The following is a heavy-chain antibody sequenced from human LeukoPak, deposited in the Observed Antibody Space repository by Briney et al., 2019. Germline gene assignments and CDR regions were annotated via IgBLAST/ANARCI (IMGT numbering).Heavy chain of an antibody. CDR2: ISSSGSTI. Sequence: GGSLRLSCAASGFTFSDYYMSWIRQAPGKGLEWVSYISSSGSTIYYADSVKGRFTISRDNAKNSLYLQMNSLTAEDTAVYYCARDHGGVVIDPYFDYWGQGTLVTVSS. V-gene: IGHV3-11*01. CDR1: GFTFSDYY. CDR3: ARDHGGVVIDPYFDY. D-gene: IGHD3-22*01. J-gene: IGHJ4*02.